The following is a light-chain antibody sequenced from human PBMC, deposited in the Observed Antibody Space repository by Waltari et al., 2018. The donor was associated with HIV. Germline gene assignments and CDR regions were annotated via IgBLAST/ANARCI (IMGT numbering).Light chain of an antibody. Sequence: QSALTQPPSASGSPGPSVTISCTGTSSDVGDYNYVSWYQQHPGKAPKLMIYEVSKRPSGVPARFSGSKSGNTASRTVSGLQAEDEAEYYCWSYAGSNNPVIFGGGTKLTVL. CDR2: EVS. CDR1: SSDVGDYNY. CDR3: WSYAGSNNPVI. V-gene: IGLV2-8*01. J-gene: IGLJ2*01.